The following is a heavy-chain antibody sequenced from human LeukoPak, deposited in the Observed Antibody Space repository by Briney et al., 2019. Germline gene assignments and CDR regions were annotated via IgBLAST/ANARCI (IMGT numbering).Heavy chain of an antibody. Sequence: KAWGSLRLSCGASELTFKNVWMSWVRQAPGKGLEWVGRIKSKTDGGTTDYAAPVKGRFTISRDDSKNTLYLQMNSLKTEDTAVYYCTTALPALYGMDVWGQGTTVTVSS. V-gene: IGHV3-15*01. J-gene: IGHJ6*02. CDR1: ELTFKNVW. CDR3: TTALPALYGMDV. CDR2: IKSKTDGGTT. D-gene: IGHD2-2*01.